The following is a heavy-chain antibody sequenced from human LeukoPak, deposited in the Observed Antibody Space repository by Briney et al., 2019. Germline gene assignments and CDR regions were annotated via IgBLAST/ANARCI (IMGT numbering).Heavy chain of an antibody. CDR1: GGSMSSYY. CDR3: ARQIASAGTAGFDF. D-gene: IGHD6-13*01. J-gene: IGHJ4*02. Sequence: PSETLSLTCTVSGGSMSSYYWNWIRQPPGKGLEWIGYINYSGNTNYNPSLKGRVTISIDTSKNQFSLKLSSVTAADTAVYYCARQIASAGTAGFDFWGQGALVTVSS. CDR2: INYSGNT. V-gene: IGHV4-59*08.